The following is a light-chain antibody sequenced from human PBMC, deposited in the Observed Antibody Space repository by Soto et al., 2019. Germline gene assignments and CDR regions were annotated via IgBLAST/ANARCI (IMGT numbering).Light chain of an antibody. CDR3: QQYNNWPQT. CDR1: QSLRSS. J-gene: IGKJ1*01. V-gene: IGKV3-15*01. CDR2: DAS. Sequence: ETMMTQSPDTLSVSLGERATLSCRASQSLRSSLAWYQQKPGQAPRLLIYDASTRATGISARFSGSGSGTDFTLTISGLQSEDFAVYYCQQYNNWPQTVGQGTKVDIK.